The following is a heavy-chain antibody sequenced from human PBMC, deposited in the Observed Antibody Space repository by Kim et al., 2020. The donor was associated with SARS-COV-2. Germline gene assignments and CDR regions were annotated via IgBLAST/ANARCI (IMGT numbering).Heavy chain of an antibody. V-gene: IGHV3-64D*09. Sequence: ADSVKGRFTIARDNSKNTLYHQMSSLRAEDTAVYYCVKGGGSWYGGYFQHWGQGTLVTVSS. D-gene: IGHD6-13*01. CDR3: VKGGGSWYGGYFQH. J-gene: IGHJ1*01.